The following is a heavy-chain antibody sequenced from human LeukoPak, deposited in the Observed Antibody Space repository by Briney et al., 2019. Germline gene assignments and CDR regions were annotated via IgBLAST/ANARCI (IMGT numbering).Heavy chain of an antibody. CDR1: GGSISSYY. D-gene: IGHD4-23*01. V-gene: IGHV4-59*01. Sequence: SETLSLTCTASGGSISSYYWSWIRQPPGKGLEWVGYIYYSGSTNYNPSLKSRVTISVDTSKNQFSLKLSSVTAADTAVYYCAKWGYGGNLDYWGQGTLVTVSS. CDR2: IYYSGST. CDR3: AKWGYGGNLDY. J-gene: IGHJ4*02.